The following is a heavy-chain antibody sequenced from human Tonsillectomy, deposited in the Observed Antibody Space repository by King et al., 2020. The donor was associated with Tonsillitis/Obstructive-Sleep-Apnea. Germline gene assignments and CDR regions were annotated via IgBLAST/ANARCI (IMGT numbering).Heavy chain of an antibody. CDR2: ISAYTRDT. CDR3: ARGPPWYNWNYHYFDY. CDR1: GYTFTSYG. V-gene: IGHV1-18*01. Sequence: QLVQSGAEVKKPGASVKVSCKASGYTFTSYGVSWLRQDPGQGREWMGWISAYTRDTNYAQKLQGRVTMTTDTSTGTAYMELRGLRSDDTAVYYCARGPPWYNWNYHYFDYWGQGTLVAVSS. J-gene: IGHJ4*02. D-gene: IGHD1-7*01.